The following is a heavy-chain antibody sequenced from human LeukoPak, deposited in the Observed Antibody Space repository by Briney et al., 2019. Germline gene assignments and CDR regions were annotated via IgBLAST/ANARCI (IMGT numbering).Heavy chain of an antibody. V-gene: IGHV4-59*01. CDR3: ARVSCTTTSYPGWFDP. J-gene: IGHJ5*02. D-gene: IGHD2-2*01. CDR2: IYYSGNT. Sequence: PSETLSLTCTVSGGSISDYYWSCGRQPPGKGLEWIGYIYYSGNTNYNPSLKSRVAISVDTSKNQFSLRLSSVTAADTAVYLCARVSCTTTSYPGWFDPWGQGTLVTVSS. CDR1: GGSISDYY.